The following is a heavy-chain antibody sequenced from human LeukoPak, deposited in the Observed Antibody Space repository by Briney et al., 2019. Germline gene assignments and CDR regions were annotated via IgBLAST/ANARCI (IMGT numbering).Heavy chain of an antibody. V-gene: IGHV3-30*18. CDR1: GFTFSSYG. CDR2: ISYDGSNK. CDR3: AKGEYYCDSSGYYLFDY. J-gene: IGHJ4*02. D-gene: IGHD3-22*01. Sequence: GGSLRLSCAASGFTFSSYGMHWVRQAPGKGLEWVAVISYDGSNKYYADSVKGRFTISRDNSKNTLYLQMNSLRAEDTAVYYCAKGEYYCDSSGYYLFDYWGQGTLVTVSS.